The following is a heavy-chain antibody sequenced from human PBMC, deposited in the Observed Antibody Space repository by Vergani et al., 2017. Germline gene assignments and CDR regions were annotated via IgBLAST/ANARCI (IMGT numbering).Heavy chain of an antibody. J-gene: IGHJ2*01. Sequence: EVQLVESGGGLVQPGRSLRLSCAASGFTFDDYAMHWVRQAPGKGLEWVSGISWNSGSIGYADSVKGRFTISRDNAKNSLYLQMNSLRAEDTALYYCAKDTGFDLWGRGTLVTVSS. CDR1: GFTFDDYA. CDR2: ISWNSGSI. CDR3: AKDTGFDL. V-gene: IGHV3-9*01.